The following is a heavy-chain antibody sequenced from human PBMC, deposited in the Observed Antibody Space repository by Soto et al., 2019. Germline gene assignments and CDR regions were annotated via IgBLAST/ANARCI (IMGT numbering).Heavy chain of an antibody. Sequence: ESLTISCQVSGYTFTIYWLGLVRQMPGKGLEWMGIIYPSDSDTRYSPSFQGQVTISADQSINTAYLQWDSLRASDTAIYYCARPANTVADHFDLWGQGTPVTVS. CDR1: GYTFTIYW. J-gene: IGHJ4*02. CDR2: IYPSDSDT. V-gene: IGHV5-51*01. CDR3: ARPANTVADHFDL. D-gene: IGHD4-17*01.